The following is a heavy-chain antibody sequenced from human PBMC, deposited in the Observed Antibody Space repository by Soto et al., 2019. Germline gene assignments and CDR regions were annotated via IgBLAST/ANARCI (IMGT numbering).Heavy chain of an antibody. V-gene: IGHV1-69*13. Sequence: ASVKVSCKASGGTFSSYAISWVRQAPGQGLEWMGGIIPIFGTANYAQKFQGRVTITADESTSTAYMELSSLRSEDTAVYYCARGAPFPYSSTPPKSKYYYYGMDVWGQGTTVTV. CDR2: IIPIFGTA. D-gene: IGHD6-13*01. J-gene: IGHJ6*02. CDR3: ARGAPFPYSSTPPKSKYYYYGMDV. CDR1: GGTFSSYA.